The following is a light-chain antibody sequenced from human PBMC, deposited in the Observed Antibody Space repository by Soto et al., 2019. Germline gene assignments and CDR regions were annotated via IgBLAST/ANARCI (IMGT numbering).Light chain of an antibody. V-gene: IGKV1-16*02. Sequence: DIQMTQSPSSLSASVGDRVTITCRASQVIGNDLAWFQQKPGKAPKSLIFGASSLQSGVPSKFSGSRSGTHFTLTISSLQPEDSATYYCQQYSGYPITFGHGTRLEIK. CDR2: GAS. CDR3: QQYSGYPIT. CDR1: QVIGND. J-gene: IGKJ5*01.